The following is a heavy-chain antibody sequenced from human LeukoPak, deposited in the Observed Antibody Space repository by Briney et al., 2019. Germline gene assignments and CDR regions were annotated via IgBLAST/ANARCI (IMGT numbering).Heavy chain of an antibody. D-gene: IGHD3-9*01. V-gene: IGHV1-2*02. CDR3: ARDRELRYFDWLDYFDY. J-gene: IGHJ4*02. Sequence: ASVKVSCKASGYSFTGYYMHWVRQAPGQGLEWMGWINPKSGGTNYAQKFQGRVTMTRDTSTSTAYMELRSLRSDDTAVYYCARDRELRYFDWLDYFDYWGQGTLVTVSS. CDR1: GYSFTGYY. CDR2: INPKSGGT.